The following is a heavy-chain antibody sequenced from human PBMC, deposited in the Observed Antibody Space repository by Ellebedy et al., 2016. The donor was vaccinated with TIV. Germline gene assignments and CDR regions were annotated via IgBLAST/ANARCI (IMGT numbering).Heavy chain of an antibody. CDR3: TKGKGGYGSGRLFDS. CDR1: GFTFGDYA. D-gene: IGHD3-10*01. J-gene: IGHJ4*02. CDR2: ISWSSATI. V-gene: IGHV3-9*03. Sequence: SLKISCAASGFTFGDYAMYWVRQAPGKGLEWVSGISWSSATIGYADSVKGRFTISRDNAKNSLYLHMNSLRAEDMALYYCTKGKGGYGSGRLFDSWGQGTLVTVSS.